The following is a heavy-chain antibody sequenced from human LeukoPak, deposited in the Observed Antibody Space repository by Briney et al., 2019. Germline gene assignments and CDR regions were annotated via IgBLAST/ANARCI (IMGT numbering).Heavy chain of an antibody. CDR1: GFXFSSYW. CDR3: ARVRSTETTDAFDI. CDR2: VNTDGSGT. D-gene: IGHD4-17*01. V-gene: IGHV3-74*01. J-gene: IGHJ3*02. Sequence: PGGSLRLSCAASGFXFSSYWIYWVRQPPGKGLVWVSRVNTDGSGTTYADSVKGRFTMSRDNAMDKLYLQMNNLRVEDTGAYYCARVRSTETTDAFDIWGQGTLVTVSS.